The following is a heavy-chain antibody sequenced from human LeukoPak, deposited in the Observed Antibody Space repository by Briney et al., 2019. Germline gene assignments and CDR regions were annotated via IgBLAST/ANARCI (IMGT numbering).Heavy chain of an antibody. CDR3: ARTGPLDILTGYYVYYYYMDV. J-gene: IGHJ6*03. CDR2: INPNSGGT. Sequence: ASVKVSCKASGYTFTGYYMHWVRQAPGQGREWMGWINPNSGGTNYAQKFKGRVTMTRDTSISTAYMELSKLRSDDTAVYYCARTGPLDILTGYYVYYYYMDVWGKGTTVTVSS. CDR1: GYTFTGYY. V-gene: IGHV1-2*02. D-gene: IGHD3-9*01.